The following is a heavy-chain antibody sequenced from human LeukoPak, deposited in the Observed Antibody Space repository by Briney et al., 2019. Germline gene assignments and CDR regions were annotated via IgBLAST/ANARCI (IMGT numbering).Heavy chain of an antibody. Sequence: PGRSLRLPCAASGFNFSTYSMHWVRQAPGKGLEWVAVISFDGSNKYFADSVKGRFTISRDTSKNTLYLQMNSLRAEDTAVYYCARGTYYYGSGSYPFDYWGQGTLVTVSS. J-gene: IGHJ4*02. CDR2: ISFDGSNK. D-gene: IGHD3-10*01. CDR1: GFNFSTYS. V-gene: IGHV3-30*07. CDR3: ARGTYYYGSGSYPFDY.